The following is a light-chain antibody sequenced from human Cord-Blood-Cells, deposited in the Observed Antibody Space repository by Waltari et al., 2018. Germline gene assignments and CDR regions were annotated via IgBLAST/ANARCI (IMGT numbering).Light chain of an antibody. V-gene: IGLV2-8*01. J-gene: IGLJ1*01. Sequence: SALTQPPSASGSPGQSVTISCTGTSSDVGGYNYVSWNQQHPGKTPKLMIYEVSKRPAGVTDLFSGSKSGNTASLTVSGLQAEDEADYYCISYAGSNNYVFGTGTKVTVL. CDR3: ISYAGSNNYV. CDR2: EVS. CDR1: SSDVGGYNY.